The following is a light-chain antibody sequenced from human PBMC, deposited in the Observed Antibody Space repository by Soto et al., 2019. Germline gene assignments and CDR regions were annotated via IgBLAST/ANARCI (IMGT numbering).Light chain of an antibody. CDR1: QSLLHRSGYHY. V-gene: IGKV2-28*01. CDR2: LGS. CDR3: LHALQPPPA. Sequence: DIVLTQSPLSLPVTPGEPASISCRSSQSLLHRSGYHYLDWYLQKPGQSTQLLIYLGSNRATWVPDRFIGSGSGPDFTLKISRVEAEDVGVYYCLHALQPPPAFGQGTKVEIK. J-gene: IGKJ1*01.